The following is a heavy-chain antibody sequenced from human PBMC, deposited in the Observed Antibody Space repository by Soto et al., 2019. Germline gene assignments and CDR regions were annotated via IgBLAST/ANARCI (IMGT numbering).Heavy chain of an antibody. Sequence: QVQLVQSGAEVRKPGASVKVSCKATGYTFTNYGITWVRQAPGQGVEWMGWISPYNGNTNYIQNLQGRVTMTTDTSTSTAYMELRSLRSDDTAVYYCARGGLGYCRGGSCPSNWFDPWGQGTLVTVSS. V-gene: IGHV1-18*01. CDR3: ARGGLGYCRGGSCPSNWFDP. CDR1: GYTFTNYG. D-gene: IGHD2-15*01. CDR2: ISPYNGNT. J-gene: IGHJ5*02.